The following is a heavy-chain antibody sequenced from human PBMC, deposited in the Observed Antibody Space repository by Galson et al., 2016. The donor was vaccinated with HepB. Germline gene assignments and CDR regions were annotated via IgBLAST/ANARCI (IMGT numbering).Heavy chain of an antibody. V-gene: IGHV1-69*04. CDR2: IIPALAIV. Sequence: FNNYAISWVRQAPGQGLEWMGKIIPALAIVNYSQKLQDRLTITADTSATTAYMEPFSLRSEDTAIYYCVRGGNWFDTWGQGTLVTVSS. CDR1: FNNYA. CDR3: VRGGNWFDT. J-gene: IGHJ5*02. D-gene: IGHD6-25*01.